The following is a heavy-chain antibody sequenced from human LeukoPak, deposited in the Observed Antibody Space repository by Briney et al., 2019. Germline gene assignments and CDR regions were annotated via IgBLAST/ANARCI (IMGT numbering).Heavy chain of an antibody. J-gene: IGHJ4*02. D-gene: IGHD4/OR15-4a*01. V-gene: IGHV4-39*07. Sequence: SETLSLTCTVSGGSISSSSYYWGWIRQPPGKGLEWIGSIYYSGSTHYNPSLKSRVTISVDTSKNQVSLKLSSVTAADTAVYYCARRAGAYSHPYDYWGQGTLVTVSS. CDR1: GGSISSSSYY. CDR2: IYYSGST. CDR3: ARRAGAYSHPYDY.